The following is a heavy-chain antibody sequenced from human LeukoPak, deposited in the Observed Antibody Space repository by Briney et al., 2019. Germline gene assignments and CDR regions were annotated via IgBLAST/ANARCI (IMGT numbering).Heavy chain of an antibody. J-gene: IGHJ4*02. D-gene: IGHD6-13*01. CDR3: ARTPSSSSSWH. V-gene: IGHV3-48*03. CDR1: GFTFSTYE. CDR2: ITSSGSGV. Sequence: PGGPLRLSCAASGFTFSTYEMNWVRQAPGKGLEWLSYITSSGSGVHYADSVKGRFTISRDNAENSLYLQMNSLRADDTAVYYCARTPSSSSSWHWGRGTLVTVSS.